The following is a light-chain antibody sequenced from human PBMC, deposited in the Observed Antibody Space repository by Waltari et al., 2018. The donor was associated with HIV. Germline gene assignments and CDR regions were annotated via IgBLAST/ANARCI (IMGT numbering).Light chain of an antibody. V-gene: IGLV2-14*01. CDR2: EVS. J-gene: IGLJ1*01. Sequence: QSALTQPASVSGSPGPSITISCTGTTRDVGGYNYVSWYQQHPGKAPKLMIYEVSNRPSGVSNRFSGSKSGSTASLTISGLQAEDEADYYCSSYTRSTVYVFGTGTKVTVL. CDR3: SSYTRSTVYV. CDR1: TRDVGGYNY.